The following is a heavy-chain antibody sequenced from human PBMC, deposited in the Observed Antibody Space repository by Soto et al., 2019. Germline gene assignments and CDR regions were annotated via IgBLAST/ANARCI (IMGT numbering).Heavy chain of an antibody. CDR3: ARVDYYYDSSGYYYVFDY. J-gene: IGHJ4*02. CDR2: ISAYNGNT. Sequence: ASVKVSCKASGYTFTSYGISWVRQAPGQGLEWMGWISAYNGNTNYAQKLQGRVTMTTDTSTSTAYMELRSLRSEDTAVYYCARVDYYYDSSGYYYVFDYWGQGTPVTVSS. CDR1: GYTFTSYG. D-gene: IGHD3-22*01. V-gene: IGHV1-18*01.